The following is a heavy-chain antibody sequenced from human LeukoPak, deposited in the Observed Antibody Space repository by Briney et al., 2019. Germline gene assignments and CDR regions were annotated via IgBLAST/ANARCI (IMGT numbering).Heavy chain of an antibody. CDR1: GGSLSYYY. J-gene: IGHJ4*02. CDR2: INRSGST. CDR3: AGGGFYCGDDCYVDY. Sequence: PSETLSLTCAVYGGSLSYYYWSWIRQSPEKGLEWIGEINRSGSTNYNPYLKSRVPISVDTAKNQFSLKLSSVTATDTAVYYCAGGGFYCGDDCYVDYWGQGTLVTVSS. D-gene: IGHD2-21*02. V-gene: IGHV4-34*01.